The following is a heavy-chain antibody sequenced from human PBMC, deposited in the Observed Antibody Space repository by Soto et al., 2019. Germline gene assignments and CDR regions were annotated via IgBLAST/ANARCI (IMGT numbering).Heavy chain of an antibody. CDR2: INGDGSYT. CDR1: GFTFSRYW. D-gene: IGHD2-15*01. V-gene: IGHV3-74*01. CDR3: ARERGGYSSDF. Sequence: EVQLVESGGGLVQPGGSLRLSCAASGFTFSRYWMHWLRQVPGTGLVCVSRINGDGSYTNYADSVKGRFTISRDNAKNTLYLQMNRLRAEDTAVYYCARERGGYSSDFWGQGTLVTVSS. J-gene: IGHJ4*02.